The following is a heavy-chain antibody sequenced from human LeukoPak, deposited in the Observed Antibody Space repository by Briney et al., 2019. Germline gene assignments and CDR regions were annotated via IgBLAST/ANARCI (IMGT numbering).Heavy chain of an antibody. J-gene: IGHJ5*02. Sequence: PSETLSLSCTVSGGSIRSYYWSWIRQPGGKGLEWIGRIYTSGSTNYNPSLKRRVTMSVDTSKNQFSLKLSSVTAADTAVYYCARGYGYCSGGSCPWWFDPWGQGTLVTVSS. V-gene: IGHV4-4*07. CDR3: ARGYGYCSGGSCPWWFDP. CDR2: IYTSGST. CDR1: GGSIRSYY. D-gene: IGHD2-15*01.